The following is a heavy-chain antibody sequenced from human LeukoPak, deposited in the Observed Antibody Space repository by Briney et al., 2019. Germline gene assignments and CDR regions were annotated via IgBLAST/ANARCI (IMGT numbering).Heavy chain of an antibody. CDR3: ARENYDFWSGPNYYYYYYVDV. V-gene: IGHV4-59*12. CDR1: GGSISSYY. J-gene: IGHJ6*03. D-gene: IGHD3-3*01. Sequence: SETLSLTCTVSGGSISSYYWSWIRQPPGKGLEWIGYIYYSGSTNYNPSLKSRVTMSVDTSKNQFSLKLSSVTAADTAVYYCARENYDFWSGPNYYYYYYVDVWGKGTTVTVSS. CDR2: IYYSGST.